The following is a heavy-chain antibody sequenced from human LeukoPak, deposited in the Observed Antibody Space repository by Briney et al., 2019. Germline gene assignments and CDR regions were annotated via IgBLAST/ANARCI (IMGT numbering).Heavy chain of an antibody. Sequence: GGSLRLSCAVSGFTFSSFEMNWVRQAPGEGPEWISYISTSGIHMDHADSVKGRFTISRDNAKNSLYLQMNSLREEDTAVYYCARGTTINNFDYWGQGTPVTVSS. J-gene: IGHJ4*02. CDR3: ARGTTINNFDY. D-gene: IGHD4-17*01. CDR1: GFTFSSFE. V-gene: IGHV3-48*03. CDR2: ISTSGIHM.